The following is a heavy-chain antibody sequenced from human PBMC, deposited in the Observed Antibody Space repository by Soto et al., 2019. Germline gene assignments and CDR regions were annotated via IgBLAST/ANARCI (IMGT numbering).Heavy chain of an antibody. CDR1: GGTFSSYA. D-gene: IGHD3-3*01. Sequence: ASVKVSCKASGGTFSSYAISWVRQAPGQGLEWMGGIIPIFGTANYAQKFQGRVTITADESTSTAYMELSSLRSEDTAVYYCARGRAITIFGVVIIEYGMDVWGQGTTVTVSS. J-gene: IGHJ6*02. CDR3: ARGRAITIFGVVIIEYGMDV. CDR2: IIPIFGTA. V-gene: IGHV1-69*13.